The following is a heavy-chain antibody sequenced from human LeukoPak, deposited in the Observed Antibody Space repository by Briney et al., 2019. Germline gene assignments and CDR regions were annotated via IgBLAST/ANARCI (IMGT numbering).Heavy chain of an antibody. CDR2: ISYDGSNK. CDR3: AKSKNYGDSGDFDY. V-gene: IGHV3-30*18. J-gene: IGHJ4*02. CDR1: GFTFSSYG. D-gene: IGHD4-17*01. Sequence: PGRSLRLSCAASGFTFSSYGMHWVRQAPGKGLEWVAVISYDGSNKYYADSVKGRFTISRDNSKNTLYLQMNSLRPEDTAVYYCAKSKNYGDSGDFDYWGQGTLVTVSS.